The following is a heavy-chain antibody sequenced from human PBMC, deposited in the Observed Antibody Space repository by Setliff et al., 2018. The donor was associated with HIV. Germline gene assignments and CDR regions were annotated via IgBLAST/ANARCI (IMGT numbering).Heavy chain of an antibody. V-gene: IGHV4-38-2*02. Sequence: TSETLSLTCAVSGYFISSGYYWGWIRQPPGKGLEWIGSPSHVGGTYYNPSLKSRVTISIDTSMNQFSLKLTSVTATDTAVYYCARDRRDDYYLTAYFDSLGQGTLVTVSS. CDR2: PSHVGGT. D-gene: IGHD1-26*01. CDR1: GYFISSGYY. CDR3: ARDRRDDYYLTAYFDS. J-gene: IGHJ4*02.